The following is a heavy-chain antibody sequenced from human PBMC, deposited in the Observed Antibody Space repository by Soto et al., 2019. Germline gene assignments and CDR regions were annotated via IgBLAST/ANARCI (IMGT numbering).Heavy chain of an antibody. CDR3: ALQCGYDWAYYGS. J-gene: IGHJ4*02. D-gene: IGHD5-12*01. V-gene: IGHV1-46*01. Sequence: ASVKVSCKASGYTFTSYYMHWVRQAPGQGLEWMGIINPSGGSTSYAQKFQGRVTMTRDTSTSTVYLELSSLSAEDTAVYYCALQCGYDWAYYGSWGQGTLVTVSS. CDR1: GYTFTSYY. CDR2: INPSGGST.